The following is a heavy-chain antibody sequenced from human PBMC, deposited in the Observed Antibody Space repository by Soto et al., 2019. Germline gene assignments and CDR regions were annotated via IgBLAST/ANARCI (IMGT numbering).Heavy chain of an antibody. CDR3: ARDSNYDFWSGYYSTGFFDP. CDR2: INPSGGST. V-gene: IGHV1-46*01. J-gene: IGHJ5*02. D-gene: IGHD3-3*01. Sequence: GASVKVSCKASGYTFTSYYMHWGRQAPGQGPEGVGIINPSGGSTSDAQKFQGRVTMTRDTSTSTVYMELSSLRSEDTAVYYCARDSNYDFWSGYYSTGFFDPWGQGTLVTVGS. CDR1: GYTFTSYY.